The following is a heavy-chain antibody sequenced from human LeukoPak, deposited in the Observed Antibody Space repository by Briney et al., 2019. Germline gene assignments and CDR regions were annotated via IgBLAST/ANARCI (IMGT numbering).Heavy chain of an antibody. Sequence: SETLSLTCTVSGGSLSSSSYYWGWIRQPPGKGLGWIGSIYYSGSTYYNPSLKSRVTISVDTSKNQFSLKLSSVTAADTAVYYCARLSIAAERIDPWGQGTLVTVSS. J-gene: IGHJ5*02. CDR1: GGSLSSSSYY. CDR2: IYYSGST. CDR3: ARLSIAAERIDP. V-gene: IGHV4-39*01. D-gene: IGHD6-6*01.